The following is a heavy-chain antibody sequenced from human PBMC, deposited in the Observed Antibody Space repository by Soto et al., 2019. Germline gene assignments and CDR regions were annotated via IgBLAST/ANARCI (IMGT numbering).Heavy chain of an antibody. V-gene: IGHV3-23*01. D-gene: IGHD3-10*01. Sequence: GGSLRLSCAASGFTFSSYAMSWVRQAPGKGLEWVSAISGSAGSTYYADSVKGRFTISRDNAKSSLYLEMNSLRAEDTAVYYCTRDCGSLPAYTPHFSGQGTLVTLSS. CDR3: TRDCGSLPAYTPHF. J-gene: IGHJ4*02. CDR1: GFTFSSYA. CDR2: ISGSAGST.